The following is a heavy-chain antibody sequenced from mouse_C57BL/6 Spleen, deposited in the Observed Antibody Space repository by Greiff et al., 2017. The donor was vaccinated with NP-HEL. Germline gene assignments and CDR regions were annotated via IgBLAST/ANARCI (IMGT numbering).Heavy chain of an antibody. V-gene: IGHV1-80*01. D-gene: IGHD1-1*01. Sequence: QVHLQQSGAELVKPGASVKISCKASGYAFSSYWMNWVKQRPGKGLEWIGQIYPGDGDTNYNGKFKGKATLTADKSSSTAYMQLSSLTSEDSAVYFCAREGSYYGSSPYWYFDVWGTGTTVTVSS. J-gene: IGHJ1*03. CDR2: IYPGDGDT. CDR3: AREGSYYGSSPYWYFDV. CDR1: GYAFSSYW.